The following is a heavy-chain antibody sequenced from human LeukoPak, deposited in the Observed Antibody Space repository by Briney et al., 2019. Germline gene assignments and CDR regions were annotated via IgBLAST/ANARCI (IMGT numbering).Heavy chain of an antibody. J-gene: IGHJ6*02. CDR2: INQDGSET. V-gene: IGHV3-7*01. CDR1: GFTISSDW. CDR3: ARDKSYGLDV. Sequence: GGTLRLSCVASGFTISSDWMSWVRQAPGKGLEWVAHINQDGSETSYVVSVKGRLTISRDNAKNSLFLQMDSLRAEDTAVYYCARDKSYGLDVWGQGTTVIVSS.